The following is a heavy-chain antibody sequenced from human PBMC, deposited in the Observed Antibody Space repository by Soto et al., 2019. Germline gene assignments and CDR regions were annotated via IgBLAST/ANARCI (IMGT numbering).Heavy chain of an antibody. J-gene: IGHJ2*01. V-gene: IGHV1-18*01. D-gene: IGHD2-15*01. CDR3: VRCDCSVGSCYTCWHFDL. CDR2: ISPSTGDT. Sequence: QVQLVQSGAEVKEPGASVKLSCQASGYTFMNYAISWVRQAPGQGVEWMGCISPSTGDTDQAQNFQGRVTMTLDTSTNTGNREMRTLRSDDSAVYYCVRCDCSVGSCYTCWHFDLWGRGTLVTVSS. CDR1: GYTFMNYA.